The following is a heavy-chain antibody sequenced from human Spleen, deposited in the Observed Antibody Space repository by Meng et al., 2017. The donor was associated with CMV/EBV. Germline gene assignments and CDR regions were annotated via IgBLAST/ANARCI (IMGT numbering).Heavy chain of an antibody. CDR2: IYHSGST. CDR3: AREGGQYSGSSYYGMDV. D-gene: IGHD1-26*01. Sequence: SETLSLTCTVSGYSISSGYYWGWIRQPPGKGLEWIATIYHSGSTYYNPPLKSRVTISKDTSKNHFSLKLSSVTAADTAVYYCAREGGQYSGSSYYGMDVWGQGTTVTVSS. CDR1: GYSISSGYY. V-gene: IGHV4-38-2*02. J-gene: IGHJ6*02.